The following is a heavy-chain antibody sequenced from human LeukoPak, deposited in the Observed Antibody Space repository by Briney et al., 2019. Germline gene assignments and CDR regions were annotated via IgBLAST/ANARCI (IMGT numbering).Heavy chain of an antibody. CDR3: ARDVGITVADSFDP. J-gene: IGHJ5*02. D-gene: IGHD6-13*01. Sequence: AASVKVSCKASGYIFTGYYMHWVRQAPGQGLEWMGWIHIYRGNTNYAQKFQGRVTMTTDTSTSTVYMEVRGLRSDDTAMYYCARDVGITVADSFDPWGQGTLVTVSS. CDR1: GYIFTGYY. V-gene: IGHV1-18*04. CDR2: IHIYRGNT.